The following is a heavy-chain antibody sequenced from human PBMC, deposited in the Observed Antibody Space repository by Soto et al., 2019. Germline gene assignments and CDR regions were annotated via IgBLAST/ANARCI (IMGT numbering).Heavy chain of an antibody. CDR3: ARGGYSYGYYYYGMDA. CDR1: GFTFSSYG. J-gene: IGHJ6*02. Sequence: HPGGSLRLSCAASGFTFSSYGMHWVRQAPGKGLEWVAVIWYDGSNKYYADSVKGRFTISRDNSKNTLYLQMNSLRAEDTAVYYCARGGYSYGYYYYGMDAWGQGTTVTVSS. V-gene: IGHV3-33*01. CDR2: IWYDGSNK. D-gene: IGHD5-18*01.